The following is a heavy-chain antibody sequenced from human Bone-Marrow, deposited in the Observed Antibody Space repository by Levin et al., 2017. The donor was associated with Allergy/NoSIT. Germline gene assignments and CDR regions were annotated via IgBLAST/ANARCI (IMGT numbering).Heavy chain of an antibody. CDR2: ISSSSSTI. V-gene: IGHV3-48*02. CDR1: GFTFSTYS. D-gene: IGHD1-20*01. J-gene: IGHJ4*02. Sequence: PGGSLRLSCAASGFTFSTYSMNWVRQAPGKGLEWVSYISSSSSTIYYADSVKGRFTISRDNAKTSLYMQMNSLGDDDTAVYYCVRDPMSLSLAYNWNYFDYWGQGTLVTVSS. CDR3: VRDPMSLSLAYNWNYFDY.